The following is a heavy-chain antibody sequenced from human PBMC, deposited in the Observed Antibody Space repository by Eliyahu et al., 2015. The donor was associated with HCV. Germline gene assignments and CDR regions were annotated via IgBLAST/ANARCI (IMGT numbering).Heavy chain of an antibody. CDR2: IKSKTDGGTT. Sequence: EVQLVESGGGLVKPGGSLRLSCAASGFTFXNAWMSWVRQAPGKGLEWVGRIKSKTDGGTTDYAAPVKGRFTISRDDSKNTLYLQMNSLKTEDTAVYYCTTAFHYYGSAPLDYWGQGTLVTVSS. CDR1: GFTFXNAW. J-gene: IGHJ4*02. V-gene: IGHV3-15*01. CDR3: TTAFHYYGSAPLDY. D-gene: IGHD3-10*01.